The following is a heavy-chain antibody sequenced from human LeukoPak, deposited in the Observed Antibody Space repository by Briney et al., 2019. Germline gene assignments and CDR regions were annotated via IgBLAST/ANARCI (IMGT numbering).Heavy chain of an antibody. CDR2: IKHDGSEK. CDR3: ASATAGLWSQQNDH. Sequence: GGSLRLSCAASGFTFSSYWMSWVRQAPGKGLEWVANIKHDGSEKYYVDSVKGRFTISRDNAKNSLYLQMNSLGAEDTAVYYCASATAGLWSQQNDHWGQGILVTVSS. D-gene: IGHD3-10*01. J-gene: IGHJ4*02. CDR1: GFTFSSYW. V-gene: IGHV3-7*01.